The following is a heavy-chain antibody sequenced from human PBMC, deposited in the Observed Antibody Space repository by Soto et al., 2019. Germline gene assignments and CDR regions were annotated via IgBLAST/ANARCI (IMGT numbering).Heavy chain of an antibody. D-gene: IGHD5-12*01. Sequence: GESMKISCKGSGYNFNTYWTAWVRQMPGKGLEWMGFIYPGDSDTRYSPSFQGQVTISADKSKNQFSLKLSSVTAADTAVYYCARDRPARASGYPLSPPYYYYVMDVWGQGTTVTVSS. CDR1: GYNFNTYW. CDR2: IYPGDSDT. J-gene: IGHJ6*02. CDR3: ARDRPARASGYPLSPPYYYYVMDV. V-gene: IGHV5-51*01.